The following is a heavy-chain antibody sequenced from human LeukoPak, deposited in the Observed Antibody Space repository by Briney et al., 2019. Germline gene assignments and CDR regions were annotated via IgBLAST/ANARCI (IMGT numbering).Heavy chain of an antibody. CDR2: IYYTGGT. CDR1: GGSIISSSYY. V-gene: IGHV4-39*07. J-gene: IGHJ4*02. Sequence: KTSETLSLTCSVSGGSIISSSYYWGWIRQSPGKGLEWVGSIYYTGGTYYNPSLKSRPTISVDTSKNQFSLKLSSVTAADTAVYYCARDSTVTTTKMHYFDYWGQGTLVPVSS. D-gene: IGHD4-17*01. CDR3: ARDSTVTTTKMHYFDY.